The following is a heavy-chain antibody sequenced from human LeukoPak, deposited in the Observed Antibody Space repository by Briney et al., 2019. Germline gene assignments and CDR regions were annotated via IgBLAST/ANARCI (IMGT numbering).Heavy chain of an antibody. Sequence: GGSLRLSCAASGFTFSSYSMNWVRQAPGKGLEWVANIKQDGSEKYYVDSVKGRFTISRDNAKNSLYLQMNSLRAEDTAVYYCARAPTVVTSGYWGQGTLVTVSS. J-gene: IGHJ4*02. V-gene: IGHV3-7*01. CDR1: GFTFSSYS. D-gene: IGHD4-23*01. CDR3: ARAPTVVTSGY. CDR2: IKQDGSEK.